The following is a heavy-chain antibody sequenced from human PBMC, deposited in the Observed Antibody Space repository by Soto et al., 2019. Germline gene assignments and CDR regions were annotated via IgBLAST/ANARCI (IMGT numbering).Heavy chain of an antibody. CDR2: IRSDGSGP. CDR3: ASGLYCADNSCWGLPRP. D-gene: IGHD3-22*01. V-gene: IGHV3-74*01. Sequence: EVRLVESGGGLVQPGGSLRLSCAASGFNFSTYWMHWVRQPPGKGLVWVSRIRSDGSGPAYADAVKGRFTISRDNAKSTQYQHMDSLRSADTPVYYCASGLYCADNSCWGLPRPWGQGTLVTVSA. CDR1: GFNFSTYW. J-gene: IGHJ4*02.